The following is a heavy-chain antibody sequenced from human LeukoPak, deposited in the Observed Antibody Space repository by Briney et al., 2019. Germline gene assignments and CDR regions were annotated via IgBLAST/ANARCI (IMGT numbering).Heavy chain of an antibody. CDR1: LCSISSYH. V-gene: IGHV4-59*01. CDR3: ARGKITMVRGVTAGGFDY. Sequence: PSETLSLTCTVSLCSISSYHWSWIRQPPAKGLEWIGYISYSGCTNYNPSRNSRVTISIDTSKNQHSLKLNSGAAADTAVYYCARGKITMVRGVTAGGFDYWGQGTLVTVSS. J-gene: IGHJ4*02. CDR2: ISYSGCT. D-gene: IGHD3-10*01.